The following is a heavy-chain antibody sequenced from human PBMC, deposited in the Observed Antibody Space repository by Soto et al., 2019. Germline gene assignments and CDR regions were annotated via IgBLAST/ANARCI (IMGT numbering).Heavy chain of an antibody. D-gene: IGHD1-1*01. Sequence: SETLSLTCTVSGASISGFYWSWIRKSAGKGLEWIGRIYATGTTDYNPSLKSRVMMSVDTSKKQFSLKLRSVTAADTAVYYCVRDGTKTLRDWFDPWGQGTPVTVSS. CDR1: GASISGFY. CDR2: IYATGTT. CDR3: VRDGTKTLRDWFDP. J-gene: IGHJ5*02. V-gene: IGHV4-4*07.